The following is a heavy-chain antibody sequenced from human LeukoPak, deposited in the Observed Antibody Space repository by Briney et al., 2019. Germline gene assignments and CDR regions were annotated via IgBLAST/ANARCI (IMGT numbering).Heavy chain of an antibody. CDR2: ISYDGSNK. CDR1: GFTLSAYA. J-gene: IGHJ4*02. V-gene: IGHV3-30*18. CDR3: AKEGLGSSWYPNYFDY. D-gene: IGHD6-13*01. Sequence: GRSLRLSCAASGFTLSAYAMHWVPQAPGKGLEWVALISYDGSNKYYADFVKGRFTISRDSAKNTLYLQVNSLRAEDTAVYYCAKEGLGSSWYPNYFDYWGQGTLVTVSS.